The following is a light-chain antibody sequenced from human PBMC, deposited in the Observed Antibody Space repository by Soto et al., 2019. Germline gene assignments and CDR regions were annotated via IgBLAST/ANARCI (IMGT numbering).Light chain of an antibody. Sequence: DIQMTQSPSTLSASIGDRVTITCRASQTINNWLAWYQQKPGKAPNLLIYHASNLETGVPSRFSGSAFGTEFTLTISSLQPDDFATYYCQHYNSYPWTFGRGTKV. CDR3: QHYNSYPWT. CDR2: HAS. CDR1: QTINNW. V-gene: IGKV1-5*01. J-gene: IGKJ1*01.